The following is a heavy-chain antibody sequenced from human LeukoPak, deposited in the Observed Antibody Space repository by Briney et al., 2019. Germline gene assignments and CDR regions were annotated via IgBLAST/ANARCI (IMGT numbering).Heavy chain of an antibody. Sequence: ASVKVSCKVSGNTLTELSMHWVRQAPGKGLEWMGLFDPEDGETIYAQKFQGRVTMTEDTSTDTAYMQLSSLRSEDTAVYYCATGRSAHSYVLDYWGQGTLVTVS. V-gene: IGHV1-24*01. CDR2: FDPEDGET. D-gene: IGHD5-18*01. CDR3: ATGRSAHSYVLDY. J-gene: IGHJ4*02. CDR1: GNTLTELS.